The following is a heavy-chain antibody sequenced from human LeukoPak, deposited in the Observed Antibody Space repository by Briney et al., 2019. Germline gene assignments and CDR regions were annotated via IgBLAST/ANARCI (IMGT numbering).Heavy chain of an antibody. CDR1: GGSISSYY. J-gene: IGHJ6*02. Sequence: SETLSLTCTVSGGSISSYYWSWIRQPPGKGLEWIGYIYYSGSTNYNPSLKSRVNISVDTSKNQFSLKLSSVTAAGTAVYYCARQDNYYYGMDVWGQGTTVTVSS. V-gene: IGHV4-59*08. CDR3: ARQDNYYYGMDV. CDR2: IYYSGST.